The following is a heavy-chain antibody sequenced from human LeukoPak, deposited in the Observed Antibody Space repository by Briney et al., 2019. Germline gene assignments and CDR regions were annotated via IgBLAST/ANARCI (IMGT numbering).Heavy chain of an antibody. J-gene: IGHJ4*02. CDR1: GFTFSSYG. CDR2: ISGSGGST. Sequence: GGSLRLSCAASGFTFSSYGMSWVRQAPGKGLEWVSAISGSGGSTYYADSVKGRFTISRDNAKNSLYLQMNSLRAEDTAVYYCARDGGDRGYWGQGTLVTVSS. D-gene: IGHD2-21*02. V-gene: IGHV3-23*01. CDR3: ARDGGDRGY.